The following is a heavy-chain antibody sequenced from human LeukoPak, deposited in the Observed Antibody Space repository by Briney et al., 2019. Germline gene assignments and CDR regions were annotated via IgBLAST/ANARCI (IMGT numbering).Heavy chain of an antibody. CDR1: GFTFSGFA. J-gene: IGHJ6*02. D-gene: IGHD3-10*01. CDR2: ISGSGGST. V-gene: IGHV3-23*01. CDR3: AKNAVRGSNYYYYYGMDV. Sequence: GGSLRLSCAASGFTFSGFAMSWVRRTPGKGLEWVSAISGSGGSTYYADSVKGRFTISRDNSKNTLYLQMNSLRAEDTAVYYCAKNAVRGSNYYYYYGMDVWGQGTTVTVSS.